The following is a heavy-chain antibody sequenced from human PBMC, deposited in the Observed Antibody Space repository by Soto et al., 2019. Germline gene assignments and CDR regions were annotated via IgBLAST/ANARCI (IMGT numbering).Heavy chain of an antibody. V-gene: IGHV1-24*01. Sequence: EASVKVSCKVSGYTLTELSMHWVRQAPGKGLEWMGGFDPEDGETIYAQKFQGRVTMTEDTSTDTAYMELSSLRSEDTAVYYCATVSRDIVVVVAATPGWFDPWGQRTLVTVSS. CDR2: FDPEDGET. D-gene: IGHD2-15*01. CDR3: ATVSRDIVVVVAATPGWFDP. CDR1: GYTLTELS. J-gene: IGHJ5*02.